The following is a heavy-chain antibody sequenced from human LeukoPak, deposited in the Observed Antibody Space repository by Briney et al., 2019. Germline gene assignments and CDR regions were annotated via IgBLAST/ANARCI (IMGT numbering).Heavy chain of an antibody. CDR1: GGSFSGYY. J-gene: IGHJ5*02. CDR2: INHSGST. V-gene: IGHV4-34*01. CDR3: ARRPYYGSVSYYNVWWFDP. D-gene: IGHD3-10*01. Sequence: SETLSLTCAVYGGSFSGYYWSWIRQPPGKGLEWIGEINHSGSTNYNPSLKSRVTISVDTSKNQFSLKLSSVTAADTAVYYCARRPYYGSVSYYNVWWFDPWGQGTLVTVSS.